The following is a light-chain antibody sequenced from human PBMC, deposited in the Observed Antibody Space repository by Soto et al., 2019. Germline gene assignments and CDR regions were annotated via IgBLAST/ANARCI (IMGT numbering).Light chain of an antibody. V-gene: IGKV1-6*02. CDR2: AES. CDR1: QDIRNT. J-gene: IGKJ1*01. CDR3: LEYYNCYWT. Sequence: AIQMTQSPPSLSASVGDRVAISCRASQDIRNTLAWYQQKQGEAPKLLIFAESNLQSGVPSRFSGSGSVTDVGRPITALQPEDFATDHCLEYYNCYWTLGQGAQVDIK.